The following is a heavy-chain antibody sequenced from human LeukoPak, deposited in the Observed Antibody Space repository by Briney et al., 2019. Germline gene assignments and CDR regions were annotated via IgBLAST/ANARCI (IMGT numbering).Heavy chain of an antibody. D-gene: IGHD2-21*01. Sequence: GGSLRLSCAASGFTFSSYAMAWVRQAPGMGLEWVSSIFDGGDTKDYADSVKGRFTTSRDNSKNELYLQMNSLTAEDTAVYFCAKDSTMWPHYFDHWGQGILVIVSS. CDR2: IFDGGDTK. J-gene: IGHJ4*02. CDR1: GFTFSSYA. V-gene: IGHV3-23*01. CDR3: AKDSTMWPHYFDH.